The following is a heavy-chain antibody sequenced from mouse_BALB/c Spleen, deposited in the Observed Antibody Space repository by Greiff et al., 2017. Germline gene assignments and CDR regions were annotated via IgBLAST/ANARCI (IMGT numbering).Heavy chain of an antibody. D-gene: IGHD1-2*01. Sequence: EVKVEESGGGLVKPGGSLKLSCAASGFAFSSYDMSWVRQTPEKRLEWVAYISSGGGSTYYPDTVKGRFTISRDNAKNTLYLQMSSLKSEDTAMYYCARHGYGYWFAYWGQGTLVTVSA. CDR3: ARHGYGYWFAY. J-gene: IGHJ3*01. CDR2: ISSGGGST. V-gene: IGHV5-12-1*01. CDR1: GFAFSSYD.